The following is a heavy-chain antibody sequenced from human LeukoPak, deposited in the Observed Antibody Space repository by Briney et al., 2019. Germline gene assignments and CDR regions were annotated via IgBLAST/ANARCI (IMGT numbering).Heavy chain of an antibody. CDR2: IKSKTDGGTT. D-gene: IGHD5/OR15-5a*01. Sequence: GGSLRLSCAASGFTFSNAWMSWVRQAPGKGLEWVGRIKSKTDGGTTDYAAPVKGRFTTSRDDSKNTLYLQMNGLKTEDTAVYYCTTDVYGDGAFDYWGQGTLVTVSS. J-gene: IGHJ4*02. V-gene: IGHV3-15*01. CDR1: GFTFSNAW. CDR3: TTDVYGDGAFDY.